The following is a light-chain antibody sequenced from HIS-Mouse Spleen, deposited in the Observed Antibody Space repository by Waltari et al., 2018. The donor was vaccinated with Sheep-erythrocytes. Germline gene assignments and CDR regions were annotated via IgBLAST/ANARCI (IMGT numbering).Light chain of an antibody. CDR1: SSDVGRDNS. V-gene: IGLV2-11*01. Sequence: QSALTQPRSVSGSPGQSLTLSSTGTSSDVGRDNSVSWYQQHPGKASKLMIYDVSKRPSGVPDRVSGSKSGNTASLTISGLQAEDEADYYCCSYAGSYNHVFATGTKVTVL. J-gene: IGLJ1*01. CDR3: CSYAGSYNHV. CDR2: DVS.